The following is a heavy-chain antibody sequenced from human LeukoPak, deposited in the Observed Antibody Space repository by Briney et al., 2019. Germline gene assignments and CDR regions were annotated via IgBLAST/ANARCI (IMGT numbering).Heavy chain of an antibody. V-gene: IGHV1-8*03. CDR2: MNPNSGNT. CDR1: GYTFTSYD. J-gene: IGHJ4*02. CDR3: ARVDHYDFWRPVDY. Sequence: GASVKVSCKASGYTFTSYDINWVRQATGQGLEWMGWMNPNSGNTGYAQKFQGRVTITRNTSISTAYMELSSLRSEDTAVYYCARVDHYDFWRPVDYWGQGTLVTVSS. D-gene: IGHD3-3*01.